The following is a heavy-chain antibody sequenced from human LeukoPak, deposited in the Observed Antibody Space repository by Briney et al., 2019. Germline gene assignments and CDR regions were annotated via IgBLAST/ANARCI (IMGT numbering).Heavy chain of an antibody. CDR1: GGSINGHY. D-gene: IGHD3-16*01. Sequence: SETLSLTCTVSGGSINGHYWTWIRQPPGKGLEWIGQIHYSGRADYNPSLKRRVTISVDTSKNQISLNLNSVTAADTAVHYCARFGVDYDMDVWGQGTTVAVSS. V-gene: IGHV4-59*11. J-gene: IGHJ6*02. CDR3: ARFGVDYDMDV. CDR2: IHYSGRA.